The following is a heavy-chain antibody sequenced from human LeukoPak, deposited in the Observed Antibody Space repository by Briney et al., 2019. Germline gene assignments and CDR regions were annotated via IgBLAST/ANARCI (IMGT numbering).Heavy chain of an antibody. CDR1: GGSFSGYY. D-gene: IGHD3-10*01. Sequence: PSETLSLTCAVYGGSFSGYYWSWIRQPPGKGLEWIGEINHSGSTNYNPSLKSRVTISVDTSKNQFSLKLSSVTAADMAVYYCARCTMVRGVPKYYYYGMDVWGKGTTVTVSS. V-gene: IGHV4-34*01. CDR3: ARCTMVRGVPKYYYYGMDV. J-gene: IGHJ6*04. CDR2: INHSGST.